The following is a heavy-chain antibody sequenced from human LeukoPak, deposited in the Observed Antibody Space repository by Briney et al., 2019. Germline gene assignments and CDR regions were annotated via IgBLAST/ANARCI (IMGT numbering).Heavy chain of an antibody. CDR1: GFTFTNFE. CDR3: ARAGPPAFDP. Sequence: PGGSLRLSCAASGFTFTNFEMNWVRQAPGKGLEWVSYISYSGSTTSYADSVKGRFTISRDNAKNSLYLQMTSLRAEDTAVYYCARAGPPAFDPWGQGTLVTVSS. V-gene: IGHV3-48*03. J-gene: IGHJ5*02. CDR2: ISYSGSTT.